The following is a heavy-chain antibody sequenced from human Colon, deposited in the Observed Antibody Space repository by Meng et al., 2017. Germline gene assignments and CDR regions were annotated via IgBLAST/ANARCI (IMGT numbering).Heavy chain of an antibody. Sequence: QVQLQASRPGLVKPSETLSLTCTVSGGSISSYYWSWIRQPAGKGLEWIGRIYTSGSTNYNPSLKSRVTMSVDTSKNQFSLKLSSVTAADTAVYYCARARSGYCSGGSCYREDYWGQGTLVTVSS. V-gene: IGHV4-4*07. CDR1: GGSISSYY. CDR3: ARARSGYCSGGSCYREDY. D-gene: IGHD2-15*01. CDR2: IYTSGST. J-gene: IGHJ4*02.